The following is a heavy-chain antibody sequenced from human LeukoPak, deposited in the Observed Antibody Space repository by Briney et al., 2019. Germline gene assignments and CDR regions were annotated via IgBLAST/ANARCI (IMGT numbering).Heavy chain of an antibody. Sequence: GGSLRLSCAASGFTFSSYWMSWVRQAPGKGLEWVANIKQDGSEKYYVDSVKGRFTISRDNAKNSLFLQMNSLGAEDTAVYFCAISATARGGFDFWGQGTLVTVSS. CDR1: GFTFSSYW. J-gene: IGHJ4*02. D-gene: IGHD6-25*01. CDR2: IKQDGSEK. CDR3: AISATARGGFDF. V-gene: IGHV3-7*01.